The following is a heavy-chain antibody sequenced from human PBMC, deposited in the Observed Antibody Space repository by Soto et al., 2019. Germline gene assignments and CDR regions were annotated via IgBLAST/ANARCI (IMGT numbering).Heavy chain of an antibody. Sequence: GASVKVSCKASGYTFTSYYMHWVRQAPGQGLEWMGIINPSGGSTSYAQKFQGRVTMTRDTSTSTVYMELSSLRSEDTAVYYCARYSNYVTYYDGMDVWGQGTTVTVSS. CDR1: GYTFTSYY. J-gene: IGHJ6*02. D-gene: IGHD4-4*01. V-gene: IGHV1-46*01. CDR2: INPSGGST. CDR3: ARYSNYVTYYDGMDV.